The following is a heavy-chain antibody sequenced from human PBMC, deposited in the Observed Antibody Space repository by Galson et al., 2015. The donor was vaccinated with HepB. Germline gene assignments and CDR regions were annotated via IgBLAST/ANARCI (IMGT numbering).Heavy chain of an antibody. CDR1: GYIFSNYA. CDR2: INTNTGKA. D-gene: IGHD3-3*01. J-gene: IGHJ6*02. CDR3: ARSTIFGYGMDV. Sequence: SVKVSCKASGYIFSNYALNWVRQAPGQGLEWMGWINTNTGKATYAHGFTGRFVFSLDTSVSTAYLHISSLKAEDTAVYFCARSTIFGYGMDVWGQGTTVTVPS. V-gene: IGHV7-4-1*02.